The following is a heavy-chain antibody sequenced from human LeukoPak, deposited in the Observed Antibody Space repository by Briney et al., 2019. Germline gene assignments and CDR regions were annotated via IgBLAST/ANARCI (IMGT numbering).Heavy chain of an antibody. D-gene: IGHD2-8*01. V-gene: IGHV3-23*01. J-gene: IGHJ4*02. CDR2: ISGSGAGT. CDR1: GFTLSSYA. Sequence: PGGSLRLSCAVSGFTLSSYAMNWVRQAPGKGLEWVSGISGSGAGTYYADSVKGRFTISRDNSKNTLYLQMNSLRAEDTAVYYCAKMVREFYTISYYFDYWGQGTLVTVSS. CDR3: AKMVREFYTISYYFDY.